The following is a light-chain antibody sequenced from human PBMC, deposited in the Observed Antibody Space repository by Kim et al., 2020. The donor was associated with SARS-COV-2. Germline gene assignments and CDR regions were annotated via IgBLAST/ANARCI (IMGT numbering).Light chain of an antibody. J-gene: IGLJ1*01. CDR2: EDN. CDR1: SGSVGSNY. Sequence: FMLTQPPSVSESPGKTVTISCTRSSGSVGSNYVQWYQQRPGSAPTTVIYEDNQRPSAVPDRFSGSIDTSSNSASLTISGLTTEDEADYYCQSYDNNNPFIFGAGTKVTVL. V-gene: IGLV6-57*03. CDR3: QSYDNNNPFI.